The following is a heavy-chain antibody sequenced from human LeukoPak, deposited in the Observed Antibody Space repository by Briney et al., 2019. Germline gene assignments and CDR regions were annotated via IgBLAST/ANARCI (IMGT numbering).Heavy chain of an antibody. CDR2: ISAFNGNT. V-gene: IGHV1-18*01. Sequence: AAVKVSCKASGYTFTSYVISWVPQAPGQGLEWMGWISAFNGNTNYAQKLKGRVTRTTETSTSTGYMELRSLRSDDTAVYYCARDGSRTTIVLWAYYYGMDVWAKGPRSPSP. CDR3: ARDGSRTTIVLWAYYYGMDV. CDR1: GYTFTSYV. J-gene: IGHJ6*02. D-gene: IGHD3-22*01.